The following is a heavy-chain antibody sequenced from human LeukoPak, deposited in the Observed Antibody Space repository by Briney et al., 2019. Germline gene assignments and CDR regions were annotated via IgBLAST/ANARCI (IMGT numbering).Heavy chain of an antibody. CDR1: GFTFSSYA. Sequence: GGSLRLSCAASGFTFSSYAMPWVRQAPGKGLEWVAVISYDGSNKYYADSVKGRFTISRDNSKNTLYLQMNSLRAEDTAVYYCARDGYCSSTTCPGWFDPWGQGTLATVSS. V-gene: IGHV3-30-3*01. J-gene: IGHJ5*02. CDR3: ARDGYCSSTTCPGWFDP. CDR2: ISYDGSNK. D-gene: IGHD2-2*03.